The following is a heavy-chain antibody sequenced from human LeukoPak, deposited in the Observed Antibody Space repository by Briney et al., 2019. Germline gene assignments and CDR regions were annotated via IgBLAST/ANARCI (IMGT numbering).Heavy chain of an antibody. CDR3: ARASSGSYSETDY. D-gene: IGHD1-26*01. J-gene: IGHJ4*02. Sequence: GGSLRLSCAASRFTFSDYYMSWIRQAPGKGLEWVSYISGSGSTIYYADSVKGRFTISRDNAKNSLYLQMSSLRVEDTAVYYCARASSGSYSETDYWGQGTLVTVSS. CDR2: ISGSGSTI. V-gene: IGHV3-11*04. CDR1: RFTFSDYY.